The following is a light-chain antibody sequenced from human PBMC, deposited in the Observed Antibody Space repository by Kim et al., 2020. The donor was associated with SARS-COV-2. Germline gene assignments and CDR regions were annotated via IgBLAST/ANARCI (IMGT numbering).Light chain of an antibody. Sequence: ALGQTGRITCQGDSLRSYYASWYQQKPGQAPVLVIYGKHNRPSGIPDRFSGSSSGNTASLTITGAQAEDEADYYCNSRDSSGNHWVFGGGTQLTVL. CDR2: GKH. J-gene: IGLJ3*02. V-gene: IGLV3-19*01. CDR3: NSRDSSGNHWV. CDR1: SLRSYY.